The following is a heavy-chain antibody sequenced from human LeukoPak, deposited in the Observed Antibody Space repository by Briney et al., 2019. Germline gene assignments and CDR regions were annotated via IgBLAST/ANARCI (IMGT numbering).Heavy chain of an antibody. D-gene: IGHD4-17*01. CDR2: ISSSGSTI. CDR1: GFTFSSYE. Sequence: GGSLRLSCAASGFTFSSYEMNWVRQAPGKGLEWVSYISSSGSTIYYADSVKGRFTISRDNAKNTLYLQMNSLRAEDTAVYFCARVVATTVFYFDYWGQGTLVTVSS. J-gene: IGHJ4*02. CDR3: ARVVATTVFYFDY. V-gene: IGHV3-48*03.